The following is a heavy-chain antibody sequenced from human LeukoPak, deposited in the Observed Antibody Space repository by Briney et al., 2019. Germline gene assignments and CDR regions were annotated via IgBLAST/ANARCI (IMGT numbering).Heavy chain of an antibody. CDR2: ITASGTAM. D-gene: IGHD3-22*01. Sequence: GGSLRLSCAASGFTFSSYSMNWVRQAPGKGLEWVSHITASGTAMFYADSAKGRFTISRDNAKNSLYLQMNSLRDEDTAVYYCARDHYYDRAFDIWGQGTMVTVSS. V-gene: IGHV3-48*02. CDR3: ARDHYYDRAFDI. J-gene: IGHJ3*02. CDR1: GFTFSSYS.